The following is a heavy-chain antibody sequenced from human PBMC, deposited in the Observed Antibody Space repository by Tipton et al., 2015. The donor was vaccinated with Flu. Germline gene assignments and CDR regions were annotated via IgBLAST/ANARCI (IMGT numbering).Heavy chain of an antibody. D-gene: IGHD3-3*01. CDR3: ARDGPEWNYFAYMDV. CDR2: IWYDGTKT. V-gene: IGHV3-33*01. CDR1: GFTFTTFG. J-gene: IGHJ6*03. Sequence: RSLRLSCAASGFTFTTFGMHWVRQAPGKGLEWVSFIWYDGTKTYYADSVKGRFTISRDDSGNTLYLQMNSLTVEDTGVYFCARDGPEWNYFAYMDVWGKGTTVTVS.